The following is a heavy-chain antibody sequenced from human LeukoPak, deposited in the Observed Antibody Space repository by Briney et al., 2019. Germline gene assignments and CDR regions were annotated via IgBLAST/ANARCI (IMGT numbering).Heavy chain of an antibody. CDR3: ARGSIVVVVAATGELGWFDP. CDR2: INHSGST. V-gene: IGHV4-34*01. CDR1: GGSFSGYY. D-gene: IGHD2-15*01. J-gene: IGHJ5*02. Sequence: ASETLSLTCAVCGGSFSGYYWSWIRQPPGKGLEWIGEINHSGSTNYNPSLRSRVTISVDTSKNQFSLKLSSVTAADTAVYYCARGSIVVVVAATGELGWFDPWGQGTLVTVSS.